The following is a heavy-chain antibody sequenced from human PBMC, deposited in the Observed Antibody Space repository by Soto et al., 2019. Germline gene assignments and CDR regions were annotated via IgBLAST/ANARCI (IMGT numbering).Heavy chain of an antibody. CDR3: TTVTPYSRGGYEGYYYYCMDV. J-gene: IGHJ6*02. CDR2: IKSKTDGGTA. V-gene: IGHV3-15*01. CDR1: GFTFSNAW. Sequence: GGSLRLSCAASGFTFSNAWLSWVRQASGKGLEWVGRIKSKTDGGTADYAAPVKGRFTISSDDSKNTLYLQMNSLNTEDTAVYYCTTVTPYSRGGYEGYYYYCMDVWGQGTTVTVSS. D-gene: IGHD6-19*01.